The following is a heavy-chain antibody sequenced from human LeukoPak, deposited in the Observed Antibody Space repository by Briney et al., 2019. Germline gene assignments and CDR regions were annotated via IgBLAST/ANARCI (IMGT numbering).Heavy chain of an antibody. Sequence: GGSLRLSCVGSGFTSIAYALTWARQAPGKGLEWVSGISGGGVTTYYADSVKGRFTISRDNSKNTLYLQMNSLRAEDTAVYYCARDTDTVTTILDYWGQGTLVTVSS. V-gene: IGHV3-23*01. CDR3: ARDTDTVTTILDY. J-gene: IGHJ4*02. CDR1: GFTSIAYA. CDR2: ISGGGVTT. D-gene: IGHD4-17*01.